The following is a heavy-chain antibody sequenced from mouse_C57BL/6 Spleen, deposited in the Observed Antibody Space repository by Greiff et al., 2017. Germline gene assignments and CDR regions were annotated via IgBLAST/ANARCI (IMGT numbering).Heavy chain of an antibody. D-gene: IGHD1-2*01. V-gene: IGHV1-50*01. Sequence: QVQLQQPGAELVKPGASVKLSCKASGYTFTSYWMQWVKQRPGQGLEWIGEIDPSDSYTNYNQKFMGKATLTVDTSSSTAYMQLSSLTSEDSAVYYCANLRRGFAYWGQGTLVTVSA. CDR3: ANLRRGFAY. CDR2: IDPSDSYT. J-gene: IGHJ3*01. CDR1: GYTFTSYW.